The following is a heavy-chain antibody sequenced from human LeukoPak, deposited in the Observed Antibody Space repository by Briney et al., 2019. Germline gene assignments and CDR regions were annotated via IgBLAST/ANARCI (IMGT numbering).Heavy chain of an antibody. CDR3: ARGEYYDILTGDAFDI. J-gene: IGHJ3*02. V-gene: IGHV1-69*13. CDR1: GGTFSSYA. Sequence: ASVKVSCKASGGTFSSYAISWVRQAPGQGLEWMGGIIPIFGTANYAQKFQGRVTITADESTSTAYMELSSLRSEDTAVYYCARGEYYDILTGDAFDIWGQGTMVTVSS. D-gene: IGHD3-9*01. CDR2: IIPIFGTA.